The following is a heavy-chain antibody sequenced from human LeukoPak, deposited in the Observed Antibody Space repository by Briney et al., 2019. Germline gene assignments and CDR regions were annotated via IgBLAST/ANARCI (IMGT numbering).Heavy chain of an antibody. D-gene: IGHD6-13*01. CDR1: GFTFSSYA. V-gene: IGHV3-23*01. J-gene: IGHJ4*02. Sequence: GGSLRLSCAASGFTFSSYAMSWVRQAPGKGLEWVSAISGSGGSTYYSDSVKGRFTISRDNSKNTLYLQMNSLRAEDTAIYYCAKGGSSWYSTFDYWGQGTLVTVSS. CDR3: AKGGSSWYSTFDY. CDR2: ISGSGGST.